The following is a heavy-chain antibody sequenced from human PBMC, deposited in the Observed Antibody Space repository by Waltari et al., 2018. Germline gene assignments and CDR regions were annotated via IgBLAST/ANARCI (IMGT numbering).Heavy chain of an antibody. Sequence: QLQLQESGPGLVKPSETLSLTCTVSGGSISSSSYYWGWIRQPPGKGLEWIGSIYYSGSTYYNPSLKRRVTISVDTSKNQFCRKLSSVTAADTAVYYCARLILAATAIPNAYYFDYWGQGTLVTVSS. CDR1: GGSISSSSYY. V-gene: IGHV4-39*01. CDR2: IYYSGST. D-gene: IGHD2-2*02. J-gene: IGHJ4*02. CDR3: ARLILAATAIPNAYYFDY.